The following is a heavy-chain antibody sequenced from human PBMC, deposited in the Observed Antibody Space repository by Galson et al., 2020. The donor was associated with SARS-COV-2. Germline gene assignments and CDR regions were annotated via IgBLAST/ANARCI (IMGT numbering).Heavy chain of an antibody. J-gene: IGHJ1*01. CDR1: GFTFQNYA. V-gene: IGHV3-23*01. Sequence: AGSLRLFCATAGFTFQNYAMGWVRQAPGKGLERVALIGAGGDTYYADSVEGRFTISRDNLRNTLFLQMNSLRVDDTAVYYCAKEAGTGWATDYFQHWGKGTLVTVSS. D-gene: IGHD6-19*01. CDR2: LIGAGGDT. CDR3: AKEAGTGWATDYFQH.